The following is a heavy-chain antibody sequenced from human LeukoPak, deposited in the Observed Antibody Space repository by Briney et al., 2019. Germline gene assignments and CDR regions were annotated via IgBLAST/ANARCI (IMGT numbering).Heavy chain of an antibody. CDR1: GFTFSSYA. Sequence: PGGSLRLSCAAFGFTFSSYAMHWVRQAPGKGLEWVAVISYDGSNKYYADSVKGRFTISRDNSKNTLYLQMNSLRAEDTAVYYCARDADSSSSTGYFDYWGQGTLVTVSS. CDR2: ISYDGSNK. J-gene: IGHJ4*02. CDR3: ARDADSSSSTGYFDY. V-gene: IGHV3-30-3*01. D-gene: IGHD6-6*01.